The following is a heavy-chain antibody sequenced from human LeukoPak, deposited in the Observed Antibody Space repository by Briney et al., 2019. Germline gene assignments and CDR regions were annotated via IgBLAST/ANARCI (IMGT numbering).Heavy chain of an antibody. CDR1: GGSISSYY. Sequence: SETLSLTCTVSGGSISSYYWSWIRQPPGKGLGWIGYIYYSGSTNYNPSLKSRVTISVDTSKNQFSLKLSSVTAADTAVYYCARAKGYCSGGSCYFDYWGQGTLVTVSS. J-gene: IGHJ4*02. CDR2: IYYSGST. V-gene: IGHV4-59*01. CDR3: ARAKGYCSGGSCYFDY. D-gene: IGHD2-15*01.